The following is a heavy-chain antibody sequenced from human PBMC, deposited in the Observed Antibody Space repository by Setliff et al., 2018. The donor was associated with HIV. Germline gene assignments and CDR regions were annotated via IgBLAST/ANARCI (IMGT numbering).Heavy chain of an antibody. V-gene: IGHV4-34*01. CDR3: ARGSYYDYVWGNYRYTGFDY. D-gene: IGHD3-16*02. CDR1: DSGTYY. Sequence: SETLSLTCTVSDSGTYYWSWIRQPPGKGLEWIGEINRSGSTNYNPSLKSRVTISVDTSKNQFSLKLNSVTAADTAVYYCARGSYYDYVWGNYRYTGFDYWGQGTLVTVSS. J-gene: IGHJ4*02. CDR2: INRSGST.